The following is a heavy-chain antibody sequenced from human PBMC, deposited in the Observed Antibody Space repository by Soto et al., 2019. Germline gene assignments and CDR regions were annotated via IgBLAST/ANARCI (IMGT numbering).Heavy chain of an antibody. D-gene: IGHD6-6*01. CDR2: ISAYNGNT. CDR3: ARVSSSSSLQDWFDP. V-gene: IGHV1-18*01. CDR1: GYTFNSYG. J-gene: IGHJ5*02. Sequence: ASVKVSCKASGYTFNSYGISWARQAPGQGLEWMGWISAYNGNTNYAQKLQGRVTMTTDTSTSTAYMELRSLRSDDTAVYYCARVSSSSSLQDWFDPWGQGTLVTVSS.